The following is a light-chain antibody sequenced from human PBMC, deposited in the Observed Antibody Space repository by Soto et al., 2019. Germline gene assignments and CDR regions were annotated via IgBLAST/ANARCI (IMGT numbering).Light chain of an antibody. CDR1: SSDVGIYNL. Sequence: QSALTQPASVSGSPGQSITISCTGISSDVGIYNLVSWYQHHPAKAPKLIIYEDIQRPSGVSNRFSGSKSGNTASLTISGLQAEDEADSYCCSYVGSNTYVFGTGTKLTVL. J-gene: IGLJ1*01. V-gene: IGLV2-23*01. CDR3: CSYVGSNTYV. CDR2: EDI.